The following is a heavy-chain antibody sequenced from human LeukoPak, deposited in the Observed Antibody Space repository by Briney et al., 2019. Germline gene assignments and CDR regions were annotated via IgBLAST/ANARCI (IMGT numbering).Heavy chain of an antibody. J-gene: IGHJ6*03. Sequence: GGSLRLSCAASGFSVSSNSMSWVRQAPGKGLECVSIIYSRDVTSYADSVKDRFTISRDSDKNTLFLQMDSLRSDDTAVYYCARGLAGIALRGYHYVDGWGKGTTVTVSS. CDR1: GFSVSSNS. V-gene: IGHV3-53*01. CDR2: IYSRDVT. D-gene: IGHD6-19*01. CDR3: ARGLAGIALRGYHYVDG.